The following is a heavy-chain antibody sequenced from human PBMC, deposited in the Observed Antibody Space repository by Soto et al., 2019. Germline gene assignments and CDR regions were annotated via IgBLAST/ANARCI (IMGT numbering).Heavy chain of an antibody. V-gene: IGHV3-11*01. J-gene: IGHJ4*02. CDR2: ISSSGSTI. CDR1: GFTFSDYY. CDR3: ARDLNYYDSSGYYQPYYFDY. D-gene: IGHD3-22*01. Sequence: PGGSLRLSCAASGFTFSDYYMSWIRQAPGKGLEWVSYISSSGSTIYYADSVKGRFTISRDNAKNSLYLQMNSLRAEDTAVYYCARDLNYYDSSGYYQPYYFDYWHKGTLGPVSS.